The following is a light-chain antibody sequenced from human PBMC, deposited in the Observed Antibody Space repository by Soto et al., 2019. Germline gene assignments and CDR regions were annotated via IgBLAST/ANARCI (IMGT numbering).Light chain of an antibody. Sequence: QSALTQPASVSGSPGQSVTMSCTGTSSDIGTYNLVSWYQQHPGNAPTLIIYEDNKRPSGIPNRFSGSKSATTASLTISGLQAADEADYYCCSYAGSGMWVFGGGTKLTVL. CDR3: CSYAGSGMWV. V-gene: IGLV2-23*01. J-gene: IGLJ2*01. CDR2: EDN. CDR1: SSDIGTYNL.